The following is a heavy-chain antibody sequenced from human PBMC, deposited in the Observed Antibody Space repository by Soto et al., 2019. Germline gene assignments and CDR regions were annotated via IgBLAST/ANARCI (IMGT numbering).Heavy chain of an antibody. V-gene: IGHV3-15*01. Sequence: XGSLRLSCASSVFTFSNAWMSWVRHSPGKWLEWVGRIKSKTDGGTTDYAAPVKGRFTISRDDSKNTLYLQMNSLKTEDTAVYYCTTDYRLTMIVVATTRVFDIGAQGTMFT. CDR3: TTDYRLTMIVVATTRVFDI. J-gene: IGHJ3*02. CDR1: VFTFSNAW. CDR2: IKSKTDGGTT. D-gene: IGHD3-22*01.